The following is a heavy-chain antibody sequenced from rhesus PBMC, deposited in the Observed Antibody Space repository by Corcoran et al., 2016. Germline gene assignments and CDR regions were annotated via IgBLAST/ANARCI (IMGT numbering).Heavy chain of an antibody. Sequence: QVQLVQSGAEVKKPGASVKVSCKASGFTFGSYAINWVRQAPGQGLEWMVLIIPLDGITNDGEKVRGGVTITADTSTSTAYMELSSLRSEDTAVYYCAREAGAAVAVPDYWGQGVLVTVSS. CDR3: AREAGAAVAVPDY. CDR2: IIPLDGIT. J-gene: IGHJ4*01. D-gene: IGHD4-29*01. CDR1: GFTFGSYA. V-gene: IGHV1-198*02.